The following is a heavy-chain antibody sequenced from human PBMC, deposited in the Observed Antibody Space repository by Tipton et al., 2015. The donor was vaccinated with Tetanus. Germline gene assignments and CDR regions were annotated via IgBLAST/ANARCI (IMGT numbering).Heavy chain of an antibody. J-gene: IGHJ4*02. CDR1: GGSISGGRYY. Sequence: TLSLTCTVSGGSISGGRYYWSWIRQRPGKGLEWIGDIYSSGSTYSDPSLKGRVTTSVDTSKNQFSLRLNSVTAADTAVYYCARDQARGARGWNYFDYWGLGTLVTVSS. V-gene: IGHV4-31*03. CDR2: IYSSGST. CDR3: ARDQARGARGWNYFDY. D-gene: IGHD1-26*01.